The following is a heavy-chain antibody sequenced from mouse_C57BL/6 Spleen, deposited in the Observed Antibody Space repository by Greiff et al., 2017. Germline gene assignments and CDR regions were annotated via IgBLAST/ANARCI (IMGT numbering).Heavy chain of an antibody. J-gene: IGHJ2*01. D-gene: IGHD6-1*01. CDR1: GFTFSSYA. CDR2: ISSGGDYI. V-gene: IGHV5-9-1*02. CDR3: TRDPSKTGVGY. Sequence: EVQLVESGKGLVKPGGSLKLSCAASGFTFSSYAMSWVRQTPEQRLEWVAYISSGGDYIYYADTVKGRVTISRDKARNTLYLQMSSLKSEDTAMYYCTRDPSKTGVGYWGQGTTLTVSS.